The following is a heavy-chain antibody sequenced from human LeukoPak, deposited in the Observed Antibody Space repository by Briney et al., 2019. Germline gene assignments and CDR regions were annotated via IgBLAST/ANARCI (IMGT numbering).Heavy chain of an antibody. CDR3: ARPLRYFDPSSFDP. J-gene: IGHJ5*02. Sequence: SETLSLTCTVSGYSISSGYYWGRIRQPPGKGLEWIGSIYHSGSTYYNPSLKSRVTISVDTSKNQFSLKLSSVTAADTAVYYCARPLRYFDPSSFDPWGQGTLVTVSS. CDR2: IYHSGST. V-gene: IGHV4-38-2*02. D-gene: IGHD3-9*01. CDR1: GYSISSGYY.